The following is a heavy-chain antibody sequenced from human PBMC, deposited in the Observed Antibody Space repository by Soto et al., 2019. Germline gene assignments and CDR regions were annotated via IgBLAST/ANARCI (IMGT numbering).Heavy chain of an antibody. J-gene: IGHJ4*02. CDR2: ISAYNGNT. Sequence: ASVKVSCKASGYTFTSYGISWVRQAPGQGLEWMGWISAYNGNTNYAQKLQGRVTMTTDTSTSTAYTELRSLRSDDTAVYYCARDLTYYDFWSGYHFDYWGQGTLVTVSS. D-gene: IGHD3-3*01. CDR3: ARDLTYYDFWSGYHFDY. V-gene: IGHV1-18*01. CDR1: GYTFTSYG.